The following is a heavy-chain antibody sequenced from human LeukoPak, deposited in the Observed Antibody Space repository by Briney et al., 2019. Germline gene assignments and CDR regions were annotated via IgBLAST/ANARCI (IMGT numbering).Heavy chain of an antibody. CDR3: ARKTYSWYFDL. CDR1: GGSFSGYY. D-gene: IGHD2-15*01. CDR2: INHSGST. Sequence: PSETLSLTCAVYGGSFSGYYWSWIRQPPGKGLEWIGEINHSGSTNYNPSLKSRVTISVDTSKNQFSLKLSSVTAADTAVYYCARKTYSWYFDLWGRGTLVTVSS. V-gene: IGHV4-34*01. J-gene: IGHJ2*01.